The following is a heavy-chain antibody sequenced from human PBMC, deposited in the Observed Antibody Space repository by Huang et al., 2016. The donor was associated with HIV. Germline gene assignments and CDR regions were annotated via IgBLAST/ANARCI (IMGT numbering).Heavy chain of an antibody. J-gene: IGHJ1*01. D-gene: IGHD6-19*01. V-gene: IGHV3-33*08. CDR3: ALKGDSSGWEYFRH. CDR2: IWYYGSNK. CDR1: GFTFSSYG. Sequence: QVQLVESGGGVVQPGRSLSLSCAASGFTFSSYGMHWVRQAPGKGLEGGEVIWYYGSNKYYADSVKGRFTISRDNSKNTLYLQMNSLKTEDTAVYYCALKGDSSGWEYFRHWGQGTLVTVSS.